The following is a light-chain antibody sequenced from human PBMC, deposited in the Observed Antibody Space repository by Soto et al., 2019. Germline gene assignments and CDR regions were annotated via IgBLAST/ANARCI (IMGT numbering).Light chain of an antibody. CDR1: QGISSW. CDR3: LQANSFPYN. J-gene: IGKJ2*01. CDR2: AAS. Sequence: DIQMTQSPSSVSASVGDRVTITGRASQGISSWLDWYQQKPGKAPKLLIYAASSLQRGVPSRFSGSGSGTAFTLTISSRQPEDFAAYYGLQANSFPYNFGQGTKLESK. V-gene: IGKV1-12*01.